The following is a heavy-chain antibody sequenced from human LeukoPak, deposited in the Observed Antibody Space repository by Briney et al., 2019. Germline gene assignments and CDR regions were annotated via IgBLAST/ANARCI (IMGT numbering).Heavy chain of an antibody. V-gene: IGHV1-69*04. J-gene: IGHJ6*02. D-gene: IGHD3-10*01. CDR1: GGTFSSYA. CDR3: ARVGYYGSGSSVPYGMDV. Sequence: VASVKVSCKASGGTFSSYAISWVRQAPGQGLEWMGRIIPILGIANYAQKFQGRVTITADKSTSTAYMELSSLRSEDTAVYYCARVGYYGSGSSVPYGMDVWGQGTTVTVSS. CDR2: IIPILGIA.